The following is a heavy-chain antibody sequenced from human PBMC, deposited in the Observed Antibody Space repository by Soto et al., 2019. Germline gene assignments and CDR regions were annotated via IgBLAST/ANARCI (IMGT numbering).Heavy chain of an antibody. D-gene: IGHD2-2*01. CDR1: GFTFSSYG. J-gene: IGHJ4*02. Sequence: AEGSLRLSCAASGFTFSSYGMHWVRQAPGKGLEWVAVIWYDGSNKYYADSVKGRFTISRDNSKNTLYLQMNSLRAEDTAVYYCARGYCSSTSCYLFDYWGQGTLVTVSS. CDR3: ARGYCSSTSCYLFDY. CDR2: IWYDGSNK. V-gene: IGHV3-33*01.